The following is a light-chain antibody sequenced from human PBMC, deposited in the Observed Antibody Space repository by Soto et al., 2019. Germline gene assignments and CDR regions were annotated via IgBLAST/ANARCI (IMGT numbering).Light chain of an antibody. V-gene: IGKV1-5*01. CDR3: QQYYSYSWT. Sequence: DIQMTQSPSSLSASVGDRVTITCRASQSISSCLAWYQQKPGKAPNLLIYAASTLQSGVPSRFSGSGSGTEFTLTINSLQPEDFSTYYCQQYYSYSWTFGQGTKVDIK. CDR1: QSISSC. CDR2: AAS. J-gene: IGKJ1*01.